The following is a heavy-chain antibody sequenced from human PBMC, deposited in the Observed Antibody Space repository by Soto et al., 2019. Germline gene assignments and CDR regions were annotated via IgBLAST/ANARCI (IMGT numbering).Heavy chain of an antibody. Sequence: SETLSLTCNVSGGSISSSRSYWAWLRQPPGKELEWIANIFYAGNTYYNPSLKSRVTVSVDTSKNQFSLKLDSVTAADTAVYYCARQAGAPGIDSWLDPWGQGTLVTVSS. D-gene: IGHD6-13*01. CDR1: GGSISSSRSY. CDR3: ARQAGAPGIDSWLDP. V-gene: IGHV4-39*01. J-gene: IGHJ5*02. CDR2: IFYAGNT.